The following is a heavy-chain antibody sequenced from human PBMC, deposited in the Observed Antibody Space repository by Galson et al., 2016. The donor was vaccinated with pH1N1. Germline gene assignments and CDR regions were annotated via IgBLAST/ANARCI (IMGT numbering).Heavy chain of an antibody. V-gene: IGHV1-2*02. CDR3: ARARDWSFDV. Sequence: SVKVSCKASGYTFTGCYIHWVRQAPGQGLVWMGCINPNSGGTNYAQNFQDRVTMTWDTSITTAYMELSRLRPDDTAMFYCARARDWSFDVWGRGTRVSFPS. CDR2: INPNSGGT. J-gene: IGHJ2*01. CDR1: GYTFTGCY.